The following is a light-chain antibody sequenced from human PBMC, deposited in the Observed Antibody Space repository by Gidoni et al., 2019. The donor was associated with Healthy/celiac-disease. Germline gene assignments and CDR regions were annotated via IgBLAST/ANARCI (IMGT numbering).Light chain of an antibody. CDR1: QSVSSSY. CDR3: QQDYNLPQT. V-gene: IGKV3D-7*01. Sequence: EIVMTQSPATLSLSPGERATLSCRASQSVSSSYLSWYQQKPGQAPRLLIYGASTRATGIPARFSGSGSGTDFTLTISSLQPEDFAVDYCQQDYNLPQTFGQGNKVEIK. CDR2: GAS. J-gene: IGKJ1*01.